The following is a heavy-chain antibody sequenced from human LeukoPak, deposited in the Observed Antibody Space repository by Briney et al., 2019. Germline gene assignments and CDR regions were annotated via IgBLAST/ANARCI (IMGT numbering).Heavy chain of an antibody. CDR1: GYTYTSYA. CDR2: INAGNGNT. D-gene: IGHD6-13*01. Sequence: ASVKVSCKASGYTYTSYAMQWVRQAPGQRLEWMGWINAGNGNTKYSQKFQGRVTITRDTSASTAYMELSSLRSEDTAVYYCARAQAAAGSYNWFYPWGQGTLVTVSS. V-gene: IGHV1-3*01. CDR3: ARAQAAAGSYNWFYP. J-gene: IGHJ5*02.